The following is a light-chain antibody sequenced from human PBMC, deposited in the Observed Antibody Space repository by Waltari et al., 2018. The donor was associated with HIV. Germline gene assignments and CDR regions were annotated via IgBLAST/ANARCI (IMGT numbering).Light chain of an antibody. J-gene: IGLJ3*02. V-gene: IGLV2-14*01. CDR2: DVS. Sequence: QSALTQPASVSGSPGQSITISCTGTSSDVGNYNYVSWYQQHPGKAPKLMIYDVSKRPSGVSNRFSGSKSGNTASLTISDLQPEDEADYFCSSYSTRNFLMFGGGTKLTVL. CDR3: SSYSTRNFLM. CDR1: SSDVGNYNY.